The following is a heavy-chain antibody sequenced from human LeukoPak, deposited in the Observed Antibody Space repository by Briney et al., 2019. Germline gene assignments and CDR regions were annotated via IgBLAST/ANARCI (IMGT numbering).Heavy chain of an antibody. Sequence: GGSLRLSCAASGFTFSDYYMSWIRQPPGKGLEWVSYISSSGSTIYYPDPVKCRFTISRDNAKNSLYLQMNSLRAEDTAVYYCARPTYYYGSGSYYNDDYGMDVWGQGTTVTVSS. CDR2: ISSSGSTI. CDR1: GFTFSDYY. D-gene: IGHD3-10*01. V-gene: IGHV3-11*01. CDR3: ARPTYYYGSGSYYNDDYGMDV. J-gene: IGHJ6*02.